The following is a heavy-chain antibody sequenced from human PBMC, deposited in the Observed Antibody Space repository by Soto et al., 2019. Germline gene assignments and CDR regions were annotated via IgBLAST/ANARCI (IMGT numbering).Heavy chain of an antibody. D-gene: IGHD3-10*01. J-gene: IGHJ6*02. Sequence: GGSLRLSCAASGFTFNNYGMHWVRQAPGKRLEWVAVIWFDGSNKYYAQKFQGRVTMTEDTSTDTAYMELSSLRSEDTAVYYCATGHSYYGSGNGMDVWGQGTTVTVSS. CDR2: IWFDGSNK. V-gene: IGHV3-30*02. CDR3: ATGHSYYGSGNGMDV. CDR1: GFTFNNYG.